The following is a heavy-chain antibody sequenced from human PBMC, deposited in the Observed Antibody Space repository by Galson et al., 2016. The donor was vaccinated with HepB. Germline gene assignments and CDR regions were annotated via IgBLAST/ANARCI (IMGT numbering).Heavy chain of an antibody. CDR2: IYPRDSET. Sequence: QSGAEVKKPGESLKISCEGSGYSFATSYIAWVRQMPGKGLEWMGIIYPRDSETTYSPSFEGQVTISVDTSISTVFLQWGSLKASDTALYYCTKPSQGATFFGGETAFDLWGQGTMVTVSS. CDR1: GYSFATSY. D-gene: IGHD2/OR15-2a*01. J-gene: IGHJ3*01. CDR3: TKPSQGATFFGGETAFDL. V-gene: IGHV5-51*01.